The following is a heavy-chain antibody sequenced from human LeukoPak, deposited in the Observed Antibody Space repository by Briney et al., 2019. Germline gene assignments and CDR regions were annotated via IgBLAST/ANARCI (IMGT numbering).Heavy chain of an antibody. J-gene: IGHJ4*02. D-gene: IGHD3-10*01. V-gene: IGHV4-59*08. CDR1: GGSISSYY. CDR3: ARRGPGPAFDY. CDR2: MYYSGNT. Sequence: SETLSLTCNVSGGSISSYYWSWIRQPPGKGLEWVGYMYYSGNTNYNPSLKSRVTTSVDSSKNQFSLKLSSVTAADTAVYYCARRGPGPAFDYWGQGTLVTVSS.